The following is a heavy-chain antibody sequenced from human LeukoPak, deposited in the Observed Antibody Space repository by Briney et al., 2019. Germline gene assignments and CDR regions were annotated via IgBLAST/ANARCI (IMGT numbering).Heavy chain of an antibody. V-gene: IGHV1-24*01. J-gene: IGHJ4*02. CDR3: ARDGCYYDSSGYPYYFDY. CDR1: GYTLTELS. Sequence: ASVKVSCKVSGYTLTELSMHWVRQAPGKGLEWMGGFDPEDGETIYAQKFQGRVTMTRDTSTSTVYMELSSLRSEDTAVYYCARDGCYYDSSGYPYYFDYWGQGTLVTVSS. CDR2: FDPEDGET. D-gene: IGHD3-22*01.